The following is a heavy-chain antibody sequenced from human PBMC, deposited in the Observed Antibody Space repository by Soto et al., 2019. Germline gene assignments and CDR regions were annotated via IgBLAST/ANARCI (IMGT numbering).Heavy chain of an antibody. Sequence: PGGSLRLSCTVSGFTFSNAWMTWVRQAPGKGLEWVGRIKSKTDDGTTDYAAPVKGRFTISRDDSRNTLYPQMNSLKTEDTAVYYCTTDSSSWAYYYYYGMDVWGQGTTVTVSS. V-gene: IGHV3-15*01. CDR3: TTDSSSWAYYYYYGMDV. D-gene: IGHD2-2*01. CDR2: IKSKTDDGTT. J-gene: IGHJ6*02. CDR1: GFTFSNAW.